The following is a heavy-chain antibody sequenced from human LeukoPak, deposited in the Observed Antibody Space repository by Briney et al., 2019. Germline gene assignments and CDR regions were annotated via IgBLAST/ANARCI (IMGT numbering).Heavy chain of an antibody. CDR1: GITLSNYG. D-gene: IGHD3-22*01. CDR2: ISDSGGRT. Sequence: VGSLRLSCAVSGITLSNYGMSWVRQAPGKGLEWVAGISDSGGRTNYADSVTGRFTISRDNPKHTLYLQMNSLRAEDTAVYFCAKRGVVIRVILVGFHKEAYYFDSWGQGALVTVSS. J-gene: IGHJ4*02. CDR3: AKRGVVIRVILVGFHKEAYYFDS. V-gene: IGHV3-23*01.